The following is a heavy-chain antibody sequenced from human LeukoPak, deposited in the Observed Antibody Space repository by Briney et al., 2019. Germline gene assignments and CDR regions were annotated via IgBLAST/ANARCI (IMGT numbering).Heavy chain of an antibody. CDR2: IYTSGST. D-gene: IGHD4-23*01. CDR1: GGSISSYY. V-gene: IGHV4-4*07. Sequence: PSETLSLTCTVSGGSISSYYWSWIRQPAGKGLEWIGRIYTSGSTNYNPSLKSRVTMSVDTSKNQFSLKLSSVTAADTAVYYCARVLGDGGNGYYFDYWGQGTLVTVSS. CDR3: ARVLGDGGNGYYFDY. J-gene: IGHJ4*02.